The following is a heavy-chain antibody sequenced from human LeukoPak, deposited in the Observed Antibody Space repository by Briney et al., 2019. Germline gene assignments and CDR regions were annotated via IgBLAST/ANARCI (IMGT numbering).Heavy chain of an antibody. D-gene: IGHD3-22*01. J-gene: IGHJ5*02. CDR2: ISAYNGNT. V-gene: IGHV1-18*01. Sequence: ASVKVSCKASGYTFTSYGISWVRQAPGQGLEWMGWISAYNGNTKYAQKLQGRVTMTTDTSTSTAYMELRSLRSDDTAVYYCARDKSPYDSSGFYLYNWFDPWGQGSLVTVSS. CDR1: GYTFTSYG. CDR3: ARDKSPYDSSGFYLYNWFDP.